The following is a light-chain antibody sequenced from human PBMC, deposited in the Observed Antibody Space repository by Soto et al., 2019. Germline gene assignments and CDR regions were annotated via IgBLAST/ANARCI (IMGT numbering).Light chain of an antibody. CDR3: QQYYSTPRT. CDR2: WAS. J-gene: IGKJ1*01. Sequence: DIVLTQSPDSLAVSLGERATINCKSSQSVFYSSNNNNYLAWYQQKAGQPPKLLIYWASTRESGVPDRFSGSGSGTDFTLPISNLQAEDVAVYYCQQYYSTPRTFGQGTKVEIK. V-gene: IGKV4-1*01. CDR1: QSVFYSSNNNNY.